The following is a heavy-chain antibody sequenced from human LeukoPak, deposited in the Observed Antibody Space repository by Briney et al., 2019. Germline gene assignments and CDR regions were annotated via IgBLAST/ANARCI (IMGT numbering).Heavy chain of an antibody. D-gene: IGHD3-3*01. CDR3: ATRTHYDFWSGVSDHYYMDV. Sequence: GGSLRLSCAASGFTFSSYAMSWVRQAPGRGLEWVSAISGSGGSTYYADSVKGRFTISRDNSKNTLYLQMNSLRAEDTAVYYCATRTHYDFWSGVSDHYYMDVWGKGTTVTVSS. CDR2: ISGSGGST. V-gene: IGHV3-23*01. CDR1: GFTFSSYA. J-gene: IGHJ6*03.